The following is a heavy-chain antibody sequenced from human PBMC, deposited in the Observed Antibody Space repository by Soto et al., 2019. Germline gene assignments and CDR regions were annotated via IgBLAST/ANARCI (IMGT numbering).Heavy chain of an antibody. J-gene: IGHJ4*02. CDR1: GFTFSNYA. CDR2: ITGSGGGT. V-gene: IGHV3-23*01. D-gene: IGHD3-22*01. CDR3: ANPPLTAVVFDY. Sequence: EVQLLESGGGLVQPGGSLRLSCAASGFTFSNYAMTWVRQAPGKGLEWVSVITGSGGGTYFVDSVKGRFTISRDNSKNPVYLKRNSLRAGDPAVYYCANPPLTAVVFDYWGREPLVPVSS.